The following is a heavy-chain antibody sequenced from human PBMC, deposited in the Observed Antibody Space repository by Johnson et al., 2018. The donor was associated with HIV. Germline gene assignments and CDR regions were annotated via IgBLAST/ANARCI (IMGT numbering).Heavy chain of an antibody. CDR3: ATDIAVGGAFDI. Sequence: QVQLVESGGGVVQAGRSLRLSCAASGFSFSSYAMHWVRQAPGKGLEWVAVISHDGSNKYYADSVKGRFTISRDNSKNTLYLQMNSLRAEDTAVYYCATDIAVGGAFDIWGQGTMVTVSS. D-gene: IGHD6-19*01. CDR2: ISHDGSNK. J-gene: IGHJ3*02. V-gene: IGHV3-30*04. CDR1: GFSFSSYA.